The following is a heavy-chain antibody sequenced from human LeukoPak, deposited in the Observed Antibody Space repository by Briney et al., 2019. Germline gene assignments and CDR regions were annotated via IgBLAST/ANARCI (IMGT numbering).Heavy chain of an antibody. J-gene: IGHJ4*02. CDR3: ARVGAAMDNFDY. CDR2: IYNSGST. Sequence: PSETLSLTCTVSGGSISFYDWNWLRQFPGKGLEWTGYIYNSGSTNYNPSLKSRITISKDTSKNQFSLKLSSVTAADTAVYYCARVGAAMDNFDYWGQGTLVTVS. V-gene: IGHV4-59*01. D-gene: IGHD5-18*01. CDR1: GGSISFYD.